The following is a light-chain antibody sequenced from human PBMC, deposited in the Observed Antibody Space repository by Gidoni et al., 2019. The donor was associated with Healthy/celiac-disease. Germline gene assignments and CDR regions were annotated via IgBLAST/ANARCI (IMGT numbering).Light chain of an antibody. J-gene: IGKJ1*01. CDR2: AAS. CDR3: QQYYSYPRA. V-gene: IGKV1-8*01. CDR1: QGISSY. Sequence: AIRMTQSPSSFSASTGDRVTITCRASQGISSYLDWYQQKPGKAPKLLIYAASTLQSGVPSRCSGSGSGTDFTLTISWLQSEDFATYYCQQYYSYPRAFGQGTKVEIK.